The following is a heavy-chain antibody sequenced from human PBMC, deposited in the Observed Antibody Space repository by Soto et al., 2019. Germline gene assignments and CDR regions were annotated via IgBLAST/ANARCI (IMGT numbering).Heavy chain of an antibody. Sequence: QVQLQESGPGLVKPSETLSLTCTVSGGSISSYYWSWIRQPPGKGLEWIGYIYYSGSTNYNPSLKSRVTISVDTSKNQFSLKLSSVTAADTAVYYCAREAGFLEWDHFDYWGQGTLVTVSS. D-gene: IGHD3-3*01. CDR2: IYYSGST. CDR3: AREAGFLEWDHFDY. V-gene: IGHV4-59*01. J-gene: IGHJ4*02. CDR1: GGSISSYY.